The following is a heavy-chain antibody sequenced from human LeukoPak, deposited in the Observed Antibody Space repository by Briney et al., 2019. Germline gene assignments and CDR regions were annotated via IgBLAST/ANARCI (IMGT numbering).Heavy chain of an antibody. CDR1: GFTFSSYG. Sequence: GGSLRLSCAASGFTFSSYGMSWVRQAPGKGLEWVSAISGSGGSTYYADSVKGRFTISRDNSKNTLYLQMGSLRAEDMAVYYCARVSGWTNYFDYWGQGTLVTVSS. CDR3: ARVSGWTNYFDY. D-gene: IGHD2-15*01. J-gene: IGHJ4*02. V-gene: IGHV3-23*01. CDR2: ISGSGGST.